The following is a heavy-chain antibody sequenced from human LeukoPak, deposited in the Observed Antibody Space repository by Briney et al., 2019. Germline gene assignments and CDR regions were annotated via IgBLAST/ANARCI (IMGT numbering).Heavy chain of an antibody. V-gene: IGHV4-59*01. CDR3: ARVYGGYYFGALDM. D-gene: IGHD3-22*01. J-gene: IGHJ3*02. CDR1: GGPISNYY. CDR2: IYYSGTT. Sequence: SETLSLTCTVSGGPISNYYWSWIRQSPGKGLEWIGYIYYSGTTNYNPSLKSRVTISVDTSKNQFSLKLTSVTAADTAVYYCARVYGGYYFGALDMWGQGTMVTVSA.